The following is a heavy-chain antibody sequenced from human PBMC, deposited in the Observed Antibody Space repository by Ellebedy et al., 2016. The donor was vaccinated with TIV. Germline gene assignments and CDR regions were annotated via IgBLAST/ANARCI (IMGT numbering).Heavy chain of an antibody. CDR1: GGSFSGYY. CDR2: IYHSGST. CDR3: ARRDHSSGWKFDN. D-gene: IGHD6-19*01. J-gene: IGHJ4*02. V-gene: IGHV4-34*01. Sequence: MPGGSLRLSCAVYGGSFSGYYWSWIRQPPGKGLEWIGEIYHSGSTNYNPSLKSRVTISVDTSKNQFSLKLRSVTAADAAVYYCARRDHSSGWKFDNWGQGILVTASS.